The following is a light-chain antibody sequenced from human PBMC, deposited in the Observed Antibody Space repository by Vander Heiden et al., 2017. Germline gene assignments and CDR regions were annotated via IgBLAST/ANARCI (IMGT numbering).Light chain of an antibody. CDR1: TSNIEFNT. Sequence: QSVLTQPPSASGTPGPRVTITCSGRTSNIEFNTVNWYQQFPGTAPKLLIYRSHERPSGVPDRFSGSQSATSASLAIIGLRSEDEAEYYCSAWSDSLKTYVFGTGTTVTVL. CDR2: RSH. CDR3: SAWSDSLKTYV. V-gene: IGLV1-44*01. J-gene: IGLJ1*01.